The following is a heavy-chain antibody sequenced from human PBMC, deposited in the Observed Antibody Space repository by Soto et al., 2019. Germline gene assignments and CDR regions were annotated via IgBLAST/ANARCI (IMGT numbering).Heavy chain of an antibody. CDR2: IYFGGST. CDR3: ARDLQYSRLFYGMDV. Sequence: TSETLSLTCAVSGGSISSGDYSWNWIRQPPGKGLEWIGYIYFGGSTYYNPSLQSRVTMSVDRSRNQFSLKLNSVTAADTAVYYCARDLQYSRLFYGMDVWGQGTTVT. V-gene: IGHV4-30-2*01. D-gene: IGHD6-13*01. J-gene: IGHJ6*02. CDR1: GGSISSGDYS.